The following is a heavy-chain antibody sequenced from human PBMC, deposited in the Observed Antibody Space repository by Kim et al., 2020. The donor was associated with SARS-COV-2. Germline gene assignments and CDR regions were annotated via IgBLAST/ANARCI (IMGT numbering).Heavy chain of an antibody. V-gene: IGHV3-23*05. CDR3: TTRHTEHFDY. J-gene: IGHJ4*02. D-gene: IGHD2-8*02. CDR1: GFTFSSHT. CDR2: IDAKGDT. Sequence: GGSLRLSCAASGFTFSSHTVNWVRRAPGKGLEWVSTIDAKGDTHYADSVKGRFTISRDNSKGMLYLQMHSLRVEDTALYFCTTRHTEHFDYWGRGTLVTV.